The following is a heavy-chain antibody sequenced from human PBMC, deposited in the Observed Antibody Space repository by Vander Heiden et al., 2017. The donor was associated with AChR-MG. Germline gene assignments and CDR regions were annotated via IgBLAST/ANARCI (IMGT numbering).Heavy chain of an antibody. J-gene: IGHJ5*02. CDR1: GFTFSGHA. V-gene: IGHV3-23*01. Sequence: EVQLLESGGGLVQPGGSLRLSCPASGFTFSGHAMSGVRQAPGKGLEWVSASSGGGGSTYYADSVKGRFTISRDNSKNTLYLQMNSLRAEDTAVYYCAKVIGHYDFWSGYYIGWFDPWGQGTLVTVSS. CDR2: SSGGGGST. CDR3: AKVIGHYDFWSGYYIGWFDP. D-gene: IGHD3-3*01.